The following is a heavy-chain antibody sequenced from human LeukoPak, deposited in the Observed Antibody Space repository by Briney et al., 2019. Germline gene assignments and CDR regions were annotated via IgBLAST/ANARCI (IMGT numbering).Heavy chain of an antibody. J-gene: IGHJ6*02. V-gene: IGHV3-7*03. D-gene: IGHD3-16*01. CDR3: ARGDGLDV. CDR1: GFPFSSYW. CDR2: IKQDGSKK. Sequence: GGSLRLSCVASGFPFSSYWMTWVRQAPGRGLEWVANIKQDGSKKSYVDSVKGRFTISRDNAKNSLYLQMSNLRAEDTAVYFCARGDGLDVWGQGATVTVSS.